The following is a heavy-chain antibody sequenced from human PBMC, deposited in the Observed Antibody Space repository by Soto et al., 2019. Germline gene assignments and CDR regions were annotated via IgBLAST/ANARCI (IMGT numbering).Heavy chain of an antibody. V-gene: IGHV1-3*01. D-gene: IGHD1-1*01. CDR2: IHGGTGQT. Sequence: ASVKVSCKASGYTCITHAMHWVRQAPGQSLEWMGWIHGGTGQTKHSHRFQDRVSITRDTSASTAYMELSSLRSEDTAVYYCARGKGMEENYYYYGLDIWRKGSTFTVSS. CDR3: ARGKGMEENYYYYGLDI. CDR1: GYTCITHA. J-gene: IGHJ6*04.